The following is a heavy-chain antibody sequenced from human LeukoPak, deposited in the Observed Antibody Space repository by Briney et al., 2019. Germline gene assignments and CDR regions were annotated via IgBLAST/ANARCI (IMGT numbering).Heavy chain of an antibody. V-gene: IGHV1-69*05. CDR3: AEGIVATTNWFDP. Sequence: SVKVSCKASGGTFSSYAISWVRQAPGQGLEWMGRIIPIFGTANYAQKFQGRVTITTDESTSTAYMELSSLRSEDTAVYYCAEGIVATTNWFDPWGQGTLVTVSS. CDR2: IIPIFGTA. D-gene: IGHD5-12*01. CDR1: GGTFSSYA. J-gene: IGHJ5*02.